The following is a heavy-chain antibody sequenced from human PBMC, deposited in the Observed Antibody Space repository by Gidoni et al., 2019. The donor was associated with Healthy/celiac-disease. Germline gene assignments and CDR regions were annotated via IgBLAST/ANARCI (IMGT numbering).Heavy chain of an antibody. V-gene: IGHV3-64D*06. D-gene: IGHD6-6*01. J-gene: IGHJ6*02. CDR2: ISGNGVST. CDR3: VKPQDSSLSSGDYYYDYGMDV. CDR1: GFTFRSYA. Sequence: EVPLVESGGGLVQPGGSLRLSCSASGFTFRSYAMPWGRQAPGKGLEYVSGISGNGVSTDDANSEKGRFTIYRDNSKNRLYLQMSSLKAEDTAVYYCVKPQDSSLSSGDYYYDYGMDVWGQGTTVTVSS.